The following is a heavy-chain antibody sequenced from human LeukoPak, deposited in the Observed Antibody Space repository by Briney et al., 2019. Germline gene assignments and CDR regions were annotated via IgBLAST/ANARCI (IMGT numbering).Heavy chain of an antibody. V-gene: IGHV3-11*01. Sequence: GGSLRLSCAASGFTFSDYYMSWIRQAPGKGLEWVSYISSSGGTIYFADSVKDRFTISRDNAKNSLDLQMNSLRAEDTAMYYCARAAVVRSPFDYWGQGTLVTVSS. D-gene: IGHD4-23*01. J-gene: IGHJ4*02. CDR3: ARAAVVRSPFDY. CDR1: GFTFSDYY. CDR2: ISSSGGTI.